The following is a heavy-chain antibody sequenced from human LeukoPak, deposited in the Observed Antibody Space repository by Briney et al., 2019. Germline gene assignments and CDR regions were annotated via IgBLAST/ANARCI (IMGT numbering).Heavy chain of an antibody. CDR3: ARDVVVPAAKGDAFDI. V-gene: IGHV3-21*01. Sequence: GGSLRLSCAASGFTFSSYSMNWVRQAPGKGLEWVSSISSSSSYIYYADSVKGRFTISRDNAKNSLYLQMNSLRAEDTAVYYCARDVVVPAAKGDAFDIWGQGTMVTVSS. CDR1: GFTFSSYS. J-gene: IGHJ3*02. D-gene: IGHD2-2*01. CDR2: ISSSSSYI.